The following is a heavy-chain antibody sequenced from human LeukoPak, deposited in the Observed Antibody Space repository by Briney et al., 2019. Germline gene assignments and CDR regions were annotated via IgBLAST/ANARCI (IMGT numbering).Heavy chain of an antibody. J-gene: IGHJ3*02. CDR2: IYHSEST. D-gene: IGHD1-26*01. CDR3: ARDLSVGAGARNDAFDI. Sequence: SETLSLTCAVSGGSISSSNWWSWVRQPPGKGLEWIGEIYHSESTNYNPSLKSRVTISVDKSKNQFSLKLSSVTAADTAVYYCARDLSVGAGARNDAFDIWGQGTMVTVSS. CDR1: GGSISSSNW. V-gene: IGHV4-4*02.